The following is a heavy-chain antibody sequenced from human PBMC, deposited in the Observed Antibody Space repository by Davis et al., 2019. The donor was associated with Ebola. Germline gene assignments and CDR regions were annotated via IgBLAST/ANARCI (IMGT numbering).Heavy chain of an antibody. J-gene: IGHJ4*02. V-gene: IGHV4-39*01. Sequence: MPSETLSLTCTVSGGSIISSSSYWGWIGQPPRKGLEWIGSIYYSGITYYNPSLKSRVTISVDTSKNQFSLKLRSVTAADTAVYYCARGSWTPRFGSWGQGTLVTVSS. D-gene: IGHD3-16*02. CDR3: ARGSWTPRFGS. CDR2: IYYSGIT. CDR1: GGSIISSSSY.